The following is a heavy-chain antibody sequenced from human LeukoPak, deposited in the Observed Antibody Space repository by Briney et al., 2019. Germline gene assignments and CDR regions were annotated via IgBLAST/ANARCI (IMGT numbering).Heavy chain of an antibody. CDR2: INTDGTVT. Sequence: GGSLRLSLAASGFTFSKYWMLWVRQAPGKGLESVSRINTDGTVTTYADFVKGRFTVSSDNADNTMFLQMNSVKDEDTAVYYCATKQWLAPPPDSWGQGTPVTVSS. V-gene: IGHV3-74*01. CDR1: GFTFSKYW. J-gene: IGHJ4*02. CDR3: ATKQWLAPPPDS. D-gene: IGHD6-19*01.